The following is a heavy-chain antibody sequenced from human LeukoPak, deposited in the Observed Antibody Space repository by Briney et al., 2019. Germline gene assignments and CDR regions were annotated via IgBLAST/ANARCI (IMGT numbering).Heavy chain of an antibody. CDR2: IYYSGST. J-gene: IGHJ4*02. D-gene: IGHD3-10*01. Sequence: SETLSLTCTVSGGSVSSYYWSWIRQPPGKGLEWIGYIYYSGSTNYNPSLKSRVTISVDTSKNQFSLKLSSVTAADTAVYYCARAGPLLWFGELPYWGQGTLVTVSS. V-gene: IGHV4-59*02. CDR3: ARAGPLLWFGELPY. CDR1: GGSVSSYY.